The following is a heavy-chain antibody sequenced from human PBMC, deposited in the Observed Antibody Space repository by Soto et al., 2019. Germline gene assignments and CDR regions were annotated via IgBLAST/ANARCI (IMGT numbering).Heavy chain of an antibody. D-gene: IGHD6-19*01. Sequence: GGSLRLSCAASGFTFSSYAMSWVRQAPGKGLEWVSAISGSGGSTYYADSVKGRFTISRDNSKNTLYLQMNSLRAEDTAVYYCAKDLTTGYSSGWYEAYWGQGTLVTVSS. CDR2: ISGSGGST. CDR1: GFTFSSYA. CDR3: AKDLTTGYSSGWYEAY. V-gene: IGHV3-23*01. J-gene: IGHJ4*02.